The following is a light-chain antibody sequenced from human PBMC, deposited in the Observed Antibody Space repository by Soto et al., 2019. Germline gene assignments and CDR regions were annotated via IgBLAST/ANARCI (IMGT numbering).Light chain of an antibody. CDR2: DTS. Sequence: EIVLTQSPVTLSLSPGERATLSCRASQSISRYSARYQQKPGQAPRLLIYDTSSRATGVPARFSGSGFGTDFTLTISRLEPEDFAVYYCQQRSSWPITFGQGTRLEIK. CDR3: QQRSSWPIT. V-gene: IGKV3-11*01. J-gene: IGKJ5*01. CDR1: QSISRY.